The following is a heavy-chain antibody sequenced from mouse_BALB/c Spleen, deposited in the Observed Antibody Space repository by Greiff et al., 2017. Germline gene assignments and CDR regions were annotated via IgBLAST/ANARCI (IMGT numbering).Heavy chain of an antibody. V-gene: IGHV1-53*01. CDR2: INPSNGGT. Sequence: QVQLQQSGAELVKPGASVKLSCKASGYTFTSYYMYWVKQRPGQGLEWIGEINPSNGGTNFNEKFKGKAKLTAVTSTSTAYMELSSLTNEDSAVYYCTRDDDYLPFAYWGQGTLVTVAA. CDR1: GYTFTSYY. CDR3: TRDDDYLPFAY. D-gene: IGHD2-4*01. J-gene: IGHJ3*01.